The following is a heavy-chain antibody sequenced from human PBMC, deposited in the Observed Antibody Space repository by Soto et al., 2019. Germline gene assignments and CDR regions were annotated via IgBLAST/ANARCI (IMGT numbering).Heavy chain of an antibody. CDR1: GFTFSSYA. D-gene: IGHD5-18*01. V-gene: IGHV3-23*01. J-gene: IGHJ4*02. CDR3: AKGGFSTAMVPPDY. Sequence: GGSLRLSCASSGFTFSSYAMSWVRQAPGKGLEWVSAISGSGGSTYYADSVKGRFTISRDNSKNTLYLQMNSLRAEDTAVYYCAKGGFSTAMVPPDYWGQGTLVTVSS. CDR2: ISGSGGST.